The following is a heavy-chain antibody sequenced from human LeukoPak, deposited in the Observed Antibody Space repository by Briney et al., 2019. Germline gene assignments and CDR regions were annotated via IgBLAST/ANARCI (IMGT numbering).Heavy chain of an antibody. J-gene: IGHJ4*02. D-gene: IGHD7-27*01. CDR1: GFTFSSYS. CDR3: AGDSGSSWSNWGAFDY. V-gene: IGHV3-21*01. CDR2: ISSSSSYI. Sequence: GGSLRLSCAASGFTFSSYSMNWVRQAPGKGLEWVSSISSSSSYIYYADSVKGRFTISRDNAKNSLYLQMNSLRAEDTAVYYCAGDSGSSWSNWGAFDYWGQGTLVTVSS.